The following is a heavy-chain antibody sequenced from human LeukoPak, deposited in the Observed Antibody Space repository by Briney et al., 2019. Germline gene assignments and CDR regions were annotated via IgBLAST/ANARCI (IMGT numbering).Heavy chain of an antibody. J-gene: IGHJ4*01. CDR2: ISHSGSTI. Sequence: GGSLRLSCAASGYMFSDYYMAWIRQTPEKGLEWLSYISHSGSTIYYADSVKGRFTISRDNGKNSVYLQMNSLRAEDTALYYCATYGSGSGTFFDSWGQGTLVTVSS. CDR3: ATYGSGSGTFFDS. V-gene: IGHV3-11*04. D-gene: IGHD3-10*01. CDR1: GYMFSDYY.